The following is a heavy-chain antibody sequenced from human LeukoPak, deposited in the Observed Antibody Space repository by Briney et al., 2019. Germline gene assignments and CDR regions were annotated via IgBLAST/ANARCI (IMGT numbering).Heavy chain of an antibody. CDR3: AKDGDLYFDS. V-gene: IGHV3-30*18. Sequence: GGSLRPSCAASGFTFSDYGMHWVRQAPGKGLEWVAVISYHERNKYYADFVKGRFTISRDNSQNTLYLQVNSLRAEDTAVYYCAKDGDLYFDSWGQGTLVTVSS. CDR1: GFTFSDYG. CDR2: ISYHERNK. D-gene: IGHD7-27*01. J-gene: IGHJ4*02.